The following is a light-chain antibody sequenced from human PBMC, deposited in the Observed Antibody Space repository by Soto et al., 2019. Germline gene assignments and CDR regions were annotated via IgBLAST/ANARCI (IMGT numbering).Light chain of an antibody. V-gene: IGKV1-39*01. CDR1: QSITSY. Sequence: DIQLTQSPASLSASVGDTVTITCRASQSITSYLNWYQQKPGKAPNLLIYGASTLQGGVPSRFSGSGSATDFTLTISSLQHEDFATYYCQQTYGTPPTFGQGTKVDIK. CDR2: GAS. J-gene: IGKJ1*01. CDR3: QQTYGTPPT.